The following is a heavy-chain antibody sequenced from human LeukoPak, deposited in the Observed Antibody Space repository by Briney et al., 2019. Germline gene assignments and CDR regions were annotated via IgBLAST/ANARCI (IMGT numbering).Heavy chain of an antibody. J-gene: IGHJ5*02. V-gene: IGHV5-51*01. CDR1: GYSFTSYW. D-gene: IGHD6-19*01. CDR2: IYPGDSDT. Sequence: GESLKISCKGSGYSFTSYWIGWVRQMPGEGLEWMGIIYPGDSDTRYSPSFQGQVTISADKSISTAYLQWSSLKASDTAMYYCARGELISGWSVLRDKDNWFDPWGQGTLVTVSS. CDR3: ARGELISGWSVLRDKDNWFDP.